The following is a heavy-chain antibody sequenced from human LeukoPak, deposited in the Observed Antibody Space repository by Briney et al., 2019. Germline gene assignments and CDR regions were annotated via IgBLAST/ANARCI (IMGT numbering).Heavy chain of an antibody. CDR3: ARGPGATDIDY. D-gene: IGHD1-26*01. CDR1: GGSISSYY. J-gene: IGHJ4*02. Sequence: SETLSLTCTVSGGSISSYYWSWIRQPPGRGLEWIGYIYYSGSTNYNPSLKSRVTISVDTSKNQFSLRLSSVTAADTAVYYCARGPGATDIDYWGQGTLVTVSS. V-gene: IGHV4-59*01. CDR2: IYYSGST.